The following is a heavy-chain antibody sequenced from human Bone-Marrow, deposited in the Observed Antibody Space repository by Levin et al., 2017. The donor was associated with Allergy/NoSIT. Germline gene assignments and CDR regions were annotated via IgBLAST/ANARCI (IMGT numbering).Heavy chain of an antibody. CDR3: AATDYSSGWVDY. V-gene: IGHV4-59*08. D-gene: IGHD6-19*01. CDR2: IYHNGNT. J-gene: IGHJ4*02. CDR1: GGSITNFY. Sequence: GSLRLSCTVSGGSITNFYWNWIRQPPGKGLEWIGDIYHNGNTHYNPSLKSRVTISIDTSKNQVSLRLDSVTAADAAIFYCAATDYSSGWVDYWGQGTLVSVSS.